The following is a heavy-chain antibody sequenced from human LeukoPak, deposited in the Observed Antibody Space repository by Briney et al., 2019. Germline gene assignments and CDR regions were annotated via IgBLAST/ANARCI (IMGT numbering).Heavy chain of an antibody. Sequence: SETLSLTCTVSGGSISSSSYYWGWIRQPPGKGLEWIGSIYYSGSTYYNPSLKSRVTISVDTSKNQFSLKLSSVTAADTAVYYCARVQRHPLLWFGELSAFDPWGQGTLVTVSS. CDR3: ARVQRHPLLWFGELSAFDP. D-gene: IGHD3-10*01. V-gene: IGHV4-39*07. J-gene: IGHJ5*02. CDR1: GGSISSSSYY. CDR2: IYYSGST.